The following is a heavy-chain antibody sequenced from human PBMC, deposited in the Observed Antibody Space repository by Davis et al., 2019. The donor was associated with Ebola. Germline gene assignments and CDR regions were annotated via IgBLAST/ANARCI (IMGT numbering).Heavy chain of an antibody. Sequence: SETLSLTCAVYGGSFSGYYWSWIRQPPGKGLEWIGEINHSGSTNYNPSLKSRVTISVDTSKNQFSLKLSSVTAADTAVYYCASPYEHYYYGMDVWGQGTTVTVSS. D-gene: IGHD3-3*01. CDR1: GGSFSGYY. CDR3: ASPYEHYYYGMDV. J-gene: IGHJ6*02. V-gene: IGHV4-34*01. CDR2: INHSGST.